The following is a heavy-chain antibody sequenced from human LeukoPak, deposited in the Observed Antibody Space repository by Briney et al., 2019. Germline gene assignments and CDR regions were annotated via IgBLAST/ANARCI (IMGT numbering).Heavy chain of an antibody. D-gene: IGHD3-22*01. CDR3: ARDSSHYYDSSGYYDY. J-gene: IGHJ4*02. Sequence: GGSLRLSCAASGFTFSSYSMNWVRQAPGKGLEWVANIKQDGSEEYYVDSVKGRFTISRDNAKNSLYLQMNSLRAEDTAVYYCARDSSHYYDSSGYYDYWGQGTLVTVSS. V-gene: IGHV3-7*01. CDR2: IKQDGSEE. CDR1: GFTFSSYS.